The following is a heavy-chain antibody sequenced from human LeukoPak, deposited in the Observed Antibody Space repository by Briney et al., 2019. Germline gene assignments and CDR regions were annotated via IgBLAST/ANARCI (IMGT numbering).Heavy chain of an antibody. CDR2: INHSGST. Sequence: SETLSLTCAVYGGSFSGYYWSWIRQPPGKGLEWIGEINHSGSTNYNPSLKSRVTISVDTSKNQFSLKLSSVTAADTAVYYCARVGYTSGWTHRIYYYYIDVWGKGTTVTISS. D-gene: IGHD6-19*01. CDR1: GGSFSGYY. J-gene: IGHJ6*03. V-gene: IGHV4-34*01. CDR3: ARVGYTSGWTHRIYYYYIDV.